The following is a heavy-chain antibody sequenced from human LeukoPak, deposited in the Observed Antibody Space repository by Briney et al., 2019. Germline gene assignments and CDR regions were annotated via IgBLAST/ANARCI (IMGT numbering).Heavy chain of an antibody. CDR1: GFTFSSYG. CDR2: IRYDGSNK. CDR3: AKADGAAPRDYYFDY. D-gene: IGHD6-6*01. V-gene: IGHV3-30*02. Sequence: PGGSLRLSCAASGFTFSSYGMHWVRQAPGKGLEWVAFIRYDGSNKYYADSVKGRFTISRDNSKNTLYLQMNSLRAEDTAVYYCAKADGAAPRDYYFDYWGQGTLVTVSS. J-gene: IGHJ4*02.